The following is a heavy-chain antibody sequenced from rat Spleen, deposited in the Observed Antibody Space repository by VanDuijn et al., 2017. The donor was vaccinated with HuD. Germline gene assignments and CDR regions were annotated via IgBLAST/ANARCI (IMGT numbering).Heavy chain of an antibody. CDR2: IWGDGRT. CDR3: TSLFLPHCRAFNN. D-gene: IGHD3-6*01. Sequence: QVQLKESGPGLVQPSQTLSLTCTVSGFSLTSNTLHWVRQPPGKGLEWMGGIWGDGRTDYNSGLKSRLTISRDTSKSQVFLKMNSLQTDDTAIYFCTSLFLPHCRAFNNWGQGVMVTVSS. CDR1: GFSLTSNT. J-gene: IGHJ2*01. V-gene: IGHV2-1*01.